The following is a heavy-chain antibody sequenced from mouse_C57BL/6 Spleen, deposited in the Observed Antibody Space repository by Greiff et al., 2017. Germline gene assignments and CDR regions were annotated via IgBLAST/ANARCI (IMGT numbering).Heavy chain of an antibody. V-gene: IGHV1-26*01. CDR1: GYTFTDYY. D-gene: IGHD1-1*01. CDR2: INPNNGGT. J-gene: IGHJ2*01. Sequence: VQLQQSGPELVKPGASVKISCKASGYTFTDYYMNWVKQSHGKSLEWIGDINPNNGGTSYNQKFKGKATLTVDKSSSTAYMELRSLTSEDSAVYYCARSPPFYGSSPYVDYWGQGTTLTVSS. CDR3: ARSPPFYGSSPYVDY.